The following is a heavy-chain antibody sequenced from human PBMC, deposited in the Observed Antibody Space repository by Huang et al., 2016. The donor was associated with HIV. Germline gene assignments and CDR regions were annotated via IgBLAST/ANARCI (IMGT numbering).Heavy chain of an antibody. CDR3: ARDGPERSSGNYGASDY. V-gene: IGHV4-34*01. Sequence: QVQLQQWGAGLLKPSETLSLTCAVYGVSFSGYYWSWIRQPPGKGLEWIGEINESGSTNYHPSLKSRVTVSVATSKNQFSLRLSSVTAADTAVYYCARDGPERSSGNYGASDYWGQGTLVTVSS. D-gene: IGHD1-26*01. CDR2: INESGST. CDR1: GVSFSGYY. J-gene: IGHJ4*02.